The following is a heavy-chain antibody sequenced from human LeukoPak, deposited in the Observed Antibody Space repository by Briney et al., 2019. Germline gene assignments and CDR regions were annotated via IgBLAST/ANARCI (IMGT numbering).Heavy chain of an antibody. J-gene: IGHJ4*02. V-gene: IGHV3-23*01. CDR3: ARTYYDILTGYNPYFDY. CDR1: GFTFSSYG. CDR2: ISGSGGST. Sequence: GGSLRLSCAASGFTFSSYGMSWVRQAPGKGLEWVSAISGSGGSTYSADSVKGRFTISRDNAKNFLYLQMNSLRAEDTAVYYCARTYYDILTGYNPYFDYWGQGILVTVSS. D-gene: IGHD3-9*01.